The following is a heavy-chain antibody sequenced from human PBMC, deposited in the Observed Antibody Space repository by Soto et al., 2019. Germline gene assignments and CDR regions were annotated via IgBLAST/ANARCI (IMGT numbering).Heavy chain of an antibody. CDR1: GFTFSSYA. CDR3: AKFGMATTKRSPPYYIDY. J-gene: IGHJ4*02. Sequence: GGSLRLSCAASGFTFSSYAMSWVRQAPGKGLEWVSSISGSGGGTYYADSVKGRFTFSRDNSKNTLYPQMNSLRAEDTAVYYCAKFGMATTKRSPPYYIDYWGQGALVTVSS. D-gene: IGHD1-1*01. V-gene: IGHV3-23*01. CDR2: ISGSGGGT.